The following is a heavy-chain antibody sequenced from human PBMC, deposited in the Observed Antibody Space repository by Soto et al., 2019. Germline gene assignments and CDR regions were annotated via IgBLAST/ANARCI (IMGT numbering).Heavy chain of an antibody. CDR2: ISAYNGNT. Sequence: ASVKVSCKASGYTFTSYGISWVRQAPGQGLEWMGWISAYNGNTNYAQKLQGRVTMTTDTSTSTAYMELRSLRSDDTAVYYCASTGEAAAGWDNWFDPWGQGTLVTVSS. V-gene: IGHV1-18*01. J-gene: IGHJ5*02. CDR3: ASTGEAAAGWDNWFDP. CDR1: GYTFTSYG. D-gene: IGHD6-13*01.